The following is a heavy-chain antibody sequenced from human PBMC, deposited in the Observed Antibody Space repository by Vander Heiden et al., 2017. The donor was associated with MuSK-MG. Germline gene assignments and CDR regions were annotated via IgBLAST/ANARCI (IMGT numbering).Heavy chain of an antibody. CDR3: ARQGTYYYDSSGYTTFDY. J-gene: IGHJ4*02. Sequence: QVQLQESGPGLVKPSETLSLTCAVSGYSISSGYYWGWIRQPPGKGLEWIGSIYHSGSTYYNPSLKRRVTISVDTSKNQFSLKLSSVTAADTAVYYCARQGTYYYDSSGYTTFDYWGQGTLVTVSS. CDR2: IYHSGST. CDR1: GYSISSGYY. V-gene: IGHV4-38-2*01. D-gene: IGHD3-22*01.